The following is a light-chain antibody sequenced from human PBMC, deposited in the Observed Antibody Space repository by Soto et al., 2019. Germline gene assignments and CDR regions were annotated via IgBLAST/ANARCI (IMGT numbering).Light chain of an antibody. CDR2: DAS. V-gene: IGKV1-5*01. Sequence: DIQLTQSPSTLSASVGDRVTITCRASQRITSWLAWYQQKPGKAPKLLIYDASRLQSGVPARFIGSGTGTKFNLTIRTPQTEDFATYYCQQYGSYYTFDQGTKLDIK. J-gene: IGKJ2*01. CDR1: QRITSW. CDR3: QQYGSYYT.